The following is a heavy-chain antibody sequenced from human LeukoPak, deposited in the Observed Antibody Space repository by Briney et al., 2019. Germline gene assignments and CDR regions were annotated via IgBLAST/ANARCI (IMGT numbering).Heavy chain of an antibody. CDR3: ARDWCGGSCYGTRYYFDY. Sequence: PGGSLRLSCAASGFTFSSFGMSWVRQAPGKGLEWVSAISGSGGSTYYADSVKGRFTISRDNSKNTLYLQMNSLRAEDTAVYYCARDWCGGSCYGTRYYFDYWGQGTLVTVSS. CDR2: ISGSGGST. V-gene: IGHV3-23*01. J-gene: IGHJ4*02. D-gene: IGHD2-15*01. CDR1: GFTFSSFG.